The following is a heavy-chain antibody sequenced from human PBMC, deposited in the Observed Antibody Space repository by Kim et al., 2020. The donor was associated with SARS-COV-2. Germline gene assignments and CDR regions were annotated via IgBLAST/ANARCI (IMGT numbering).Heavy chain of an antibody. CDR1: GDSFSSNDYY. J-gene: IGHJ4*02. V-gene: IGHV4-39*01. Sequence: SETLSLTCTISGDSFSSNDYYWGWVRQPPGKELEWIGSVYSSGSTYYNPSLKSPGTLSIDPSKKEFSLRLPSVTAADTAVYYCVRVRGSRYHYYFDYWGQGTRVTVSS. CDR3: VRVRGSRYHYYFDY. CDR2: VYSSGST. D-gene: IGHD6-13*01.